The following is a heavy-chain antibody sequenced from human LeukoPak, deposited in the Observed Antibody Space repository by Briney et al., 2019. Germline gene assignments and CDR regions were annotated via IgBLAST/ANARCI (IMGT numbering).Heavy chain of an antibody. CDR2: ISAYNGNT. V-gene: IGHV1-18*01. CDR1: GYTFTSYG. Sequence: GASVKVSCKASGYTFTSYGISWVRQAPGQGLEWMGWISAYNGNTNYAQKLQGRVTMTTDTSTSTAYMELRSLRSDDTAVYYCAREDAIAAAGTGGDYWGQGTLVTVSS. J-gene: IGHJ4*02. D-gene: IGHD6-13*01. CDR3: AREDAIAAAGTGGDY.